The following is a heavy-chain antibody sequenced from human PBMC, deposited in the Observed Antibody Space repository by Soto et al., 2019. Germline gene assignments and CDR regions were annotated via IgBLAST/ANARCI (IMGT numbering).Heavy chain of an antibody. D-gene: IGHD3-16*01. Sequence: EVQLVESGGGLVQPGGSLRLSCAASGFIVSSNYVTWVRQAPGRGLEWVSVIYSGGNTYYADSVKGRFTISRHNSENTVYLQVNSLRVEDTASYFCAGGSRPLDYWGQGTLVIVSS. V-gene: IGHV3-53*04. CDR1: GFIVSSNY. CDR2: IYSGGNT. CDR3: AGGSRPLDY. J-gene: IGHJ4*02.